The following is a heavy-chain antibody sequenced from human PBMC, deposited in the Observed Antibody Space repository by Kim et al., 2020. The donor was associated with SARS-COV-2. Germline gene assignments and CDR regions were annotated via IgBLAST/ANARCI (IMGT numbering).Heavy chain of an antibody. Sequence: GGSLRLSCAAFGFTVSSNYMSWVRQAPGKGLEWVSVIYSGGSTYYADSVKGRFTISRDNSKNTLYLQMNSLRAEDTAVYYCARDATDYGDYWSGYYYGMDVWGQGTTVTVSS. V-gene: IGHV3-66*01. CDR3: ARDATDYGDYWSGYYYGMDV. J-gene: IGHJ6*02. D-gene: IGHD4-17*01. CDR2: IYSGGST. CDR1: GFTVSSNY.